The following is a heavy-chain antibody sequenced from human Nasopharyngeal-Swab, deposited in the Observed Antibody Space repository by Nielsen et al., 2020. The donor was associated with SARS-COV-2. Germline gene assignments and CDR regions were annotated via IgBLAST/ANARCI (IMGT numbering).Heavy chain of an antibody. CDR2: ISGSGGST. CDR3: AKLRGYVSGSSDY. Sequence: GESLKISCAASGFTFSRYAMSWVRQAPGKGLEWVSAISGSGGSTYYADSVKGRFTISRDNSKNTLYLQMNSLRAEDTAVYYCAKLRGYVSGSSDYWGKGTLVTVSS. J-gene: IGHJ4*02. CDR1: GFTFSRYA. D-gene: IGHD3-16*01. V-gene: IGHV3-23*01.